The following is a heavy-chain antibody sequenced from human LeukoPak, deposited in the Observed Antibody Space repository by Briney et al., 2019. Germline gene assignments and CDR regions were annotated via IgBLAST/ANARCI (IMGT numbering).Heavy chain of an antibody. CDR2: ISGSGGSK. D-gene: IGHD3-3*01. CDR3: AKGAVYGYDFWSGYSHYFDY. CDR1: GFTFSSYD. V-gene: IGHV3-23*01. J-gene: IGHJ4*02. Sequence: PGGSLRLSCAASGFTFSSYDMSWVRQAPGKGLEWVSAISGSGGSKYYADSVKGRFTISRDNSKNTLYLQMNSLRAEDTAVYYCAKGAVYGYDFWSGYSHYFDYWGQGTLVTVSS.